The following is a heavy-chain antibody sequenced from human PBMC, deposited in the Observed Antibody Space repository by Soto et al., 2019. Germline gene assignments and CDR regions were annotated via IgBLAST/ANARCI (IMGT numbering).Heavy chain of an antibody. V-gene: IGHV3-15*01. D-gene: IGHD2-15*01. CDR1: GFTFSNAW. CDR2: IKSKTDGGTT. CDR3: TTGYFAAYCSGGSCYLDY. Sequence: GGSLRLSCAASGFTFSNAWMSWVRQAPGKGLEWVGRIKSKTDGGTTDYAAPVKGRFTISRDESKNTLYLQMNSLKTEDTAVYYCTTGYFAAYCSGGSCYLDYWGQGTLVTVSS. J-gene: IGHJ4*02.